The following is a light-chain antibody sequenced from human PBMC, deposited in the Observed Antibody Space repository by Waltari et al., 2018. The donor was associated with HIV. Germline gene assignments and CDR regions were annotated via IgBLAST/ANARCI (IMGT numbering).Light chain of an antibody. Sequence: EIVLTQSPATLPLSPGEVATLSCRASQTLTSLSLAWYQQTLGPAPRHLIYGASSRATGIPDRFSGSGSGTDFSLNITRLQPEDFAMYFCQQYGRSPTAFGGGTKVEIK. CDR1: QTLTSLS. CDR2: GAS. CDR3: QQYGRSPTA. V-gene: IGKV3-20*01. J-gene: IGKJ4*01.